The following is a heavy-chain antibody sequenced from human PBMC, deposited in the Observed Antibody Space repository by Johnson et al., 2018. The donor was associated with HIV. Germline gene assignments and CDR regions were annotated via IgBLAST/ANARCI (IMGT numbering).Heavy chain of an antibody. CDR3: ARDREYGLAWGWTLDI. CDR2: IYSGGST. J-gene: IGHJ3*02. Sequence: VQLVESGGGLIQPGGSLRLSCAASGFTVSSNYMSWVRQAPGKGLEWVSVIYSGGSTYYADSVKGRFTISRDNSRNKLYLQMNSLRTEDTAVYYCARDREYGLAWGWTLDIWGQGTMVTVSS. V-gene: IGHV3-53*01. CDR1: GFTVSSNY. D-gene: IGHD2/OR15-2a*01.